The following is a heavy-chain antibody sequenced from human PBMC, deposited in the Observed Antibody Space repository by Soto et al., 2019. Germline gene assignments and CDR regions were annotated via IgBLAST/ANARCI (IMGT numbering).Heavy chain of an antibody. Sequence: GASVKVSCKASGYTFTSYGISWVRQAPGQGLEWMGWISAYNGNTNYAQKLQGRVTMTTGTSTSTAYMELRSLRSDDTAVYYCARDIVVVPAAMENNNWFDPWGQGTLVTVSS. CDR2: ISAYNGNT. D-gene: IGHD2-2*01. CDR1: GYTFTSYG. J-gene: IGHJ5*02. V-gene: IGHV1-18*01. CDR3: ARDIVVVPAAMENNNWFDP.